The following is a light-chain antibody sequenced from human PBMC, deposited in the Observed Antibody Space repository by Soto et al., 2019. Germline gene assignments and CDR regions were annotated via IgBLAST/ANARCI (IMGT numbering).Light chain of an antibody. CDR2: GAS. J-gene: IGKJ1*01. V-gene: IGKV3-15*01. Sequence: EIVMAQSPAALSVAPGERVTFSCRASQGVSRKLAWYQHKPGQAPRLLIYGASTRAADVPARFSGGGSGTEFTLTISSLQSEDFAEYHCQQYNNWPQTFGQGTKVDIK. CDR3: QQYNNWPQT. CDR1: QGVSRK.